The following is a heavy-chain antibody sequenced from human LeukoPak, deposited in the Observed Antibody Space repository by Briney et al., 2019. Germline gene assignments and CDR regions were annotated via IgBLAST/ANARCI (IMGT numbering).Heavy chain of an antibody. V-gene: IGHV4-34*01. CDR1: GGSFSGYY. J-gene: IGHJ3*02. Sequence: SETLSLTCAVYGGSFSGYYWSWIRQPPGQGLEWIGEINHSGSTNYNPSLKSRVTISVDTSKNQFSLKLSSVTAADTAVYYCARRVRRYYDSSGYYRGAFDIWGQGTMVTVSS. CDR2: INHSGST. D-gene: IGHD3-22*01. CDR3: ARRVRRYYDSSGYYRGAFDI.